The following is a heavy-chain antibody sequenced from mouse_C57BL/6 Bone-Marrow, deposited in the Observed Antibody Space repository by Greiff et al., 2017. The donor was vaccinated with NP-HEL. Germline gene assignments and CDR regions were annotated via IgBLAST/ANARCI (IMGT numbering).Heavy chain of an antibody. Sequence: QVQLQQPGAELVKPGASVKLSCKASGYTFTSYWMPWVKQRPGQGLEWIGEIDPSDSYPNYHQTFKGQATLTVDTSSSTAYMQLSSMTSEDAAVYYCARGRGWDGFDYWGQGTTLTVSS. J-gene: IGHJ2*01. CDR1: GYTFTSYW. V-gene: IGHV1-50*01. CDR2: IDPSDSYP. CDR3: ARGRGWDGFDY. D-gene: IGHD4-1*01.